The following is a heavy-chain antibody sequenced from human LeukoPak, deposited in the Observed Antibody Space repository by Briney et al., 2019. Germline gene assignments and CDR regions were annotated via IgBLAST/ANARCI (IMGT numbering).Heavy chain of an antibody. CDR3: ARELGNSYGFDY. CDR1: GFTFSSYA. D-gene: IGHD5-18*01. CDR2: ISSSGGST. V-gene: IGHV3-23*01. Sequence: GGSLRLSCAASGFTFSSYAMSWVRQAPGKGLEWVSGISSSGGSTYYADSVKGRFTISGDNSKNTLYLQMNSLRVEDTAVYYCARELGNSYGFDYWGQGTLVTVSS. J-gene: IGHJ4*02.